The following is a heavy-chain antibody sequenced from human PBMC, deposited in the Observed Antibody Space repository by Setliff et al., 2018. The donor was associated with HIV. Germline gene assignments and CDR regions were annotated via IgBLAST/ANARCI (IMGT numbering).Heavy chain of an antibody. CDR1: GFTFGDYA. CDR3: TRDRGATIWDYYYGLDL. Sequence: GGSLRLSCTASGFTFGDYAMSWVRQAPGKGLEWVGFIRSKTYAGTTEYAASVKGRFTISRDDSKSSAYLQMNSLKTEDTAVYYCTRDRGATIWDYYYGLDLWGQGTTGTVS. V-gene: IGHV3-49*04. D-gene: IGHD5-12*01. J-gene: IGHJ6*02. CDR2: IRSKTYAGTT.